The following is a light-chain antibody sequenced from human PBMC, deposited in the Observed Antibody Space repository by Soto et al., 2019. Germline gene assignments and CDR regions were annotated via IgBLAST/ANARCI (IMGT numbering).Light chain of an antibody. CDR3: CSYVGNNHYV. J-gene: IGLJ1*01. CDR1: SSDVGGYNY. V-gene: IGLV2-8*01. CDR2: EVT. Sequence: QSALTQPPSASGSPGQSVASSCTGTSSDVGGYNYVSWYQQYPGKAPKLMMYEVTKRPSGVPDRFSGSKSGNTASLTVSGLQAEDEADYYCCSYVGNNHYVFGTGTKLTVL.